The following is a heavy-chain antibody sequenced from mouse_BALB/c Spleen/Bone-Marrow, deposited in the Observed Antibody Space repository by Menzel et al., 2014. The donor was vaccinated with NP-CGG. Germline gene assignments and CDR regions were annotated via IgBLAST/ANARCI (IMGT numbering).Heavy chain of an antibody. V-gene: IGHV4-1*02. J-gene: IGHJ2*01. Sequence: EVKLVESGGGLVQPGGSLKLSCAASGFDFRRYWMSWVRQAPGKGLEWIGEINPESSTINYTPSLKYKFIISRDNAKNTLYLQMGKVRSEDTALYYCARLGYYGYFVDWGQGTTLTVSS. CDR1: GFDFRRYW. D-gene: IGHD2-3*01. CDR2: INPESSTI. CDR3: ARLGYYGYFVD.